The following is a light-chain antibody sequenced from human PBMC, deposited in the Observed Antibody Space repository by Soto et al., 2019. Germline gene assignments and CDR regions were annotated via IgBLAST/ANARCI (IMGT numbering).Light chain of an antibody. CDR2: GAS. J-gene: IGKJ1*01. V-gene: IGKV3-20*01. CDR1: QSVGSKS. Sequence: EIVLPHSPGTLSLSPGGRATLSCSASQSVGSKSLAWYQQKSVQAPRLVVYGASSRATGIPDRFSGSGSGTAFTLTLSRLEPEDFAVYYCHQYAHQQTFGQGTKVDIK. CDR3: HQYAHQQT.